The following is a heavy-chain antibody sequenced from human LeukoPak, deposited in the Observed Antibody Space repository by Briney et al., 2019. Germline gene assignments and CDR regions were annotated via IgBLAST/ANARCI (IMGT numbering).Heavy chain of an antibody. V-gene: IGHV3-33*01. CDR3: ARGPHIVVVTAIDY. J-gene: IGHJ4*02. D-gene: IGHD2-21*02. Sequence: GRSLRLSCAASGFIFSDYGMLWVRQAPGKGLEWVAVIWYDGSNKYYADSVEGRFTISRDNAKNTLYLQMNSLRAEDTAVYYCARGPHIVVVTAIDYWGQGTLVTVSS. CDR1: GFIFSDYG. CDR2: IWYDGSNK.